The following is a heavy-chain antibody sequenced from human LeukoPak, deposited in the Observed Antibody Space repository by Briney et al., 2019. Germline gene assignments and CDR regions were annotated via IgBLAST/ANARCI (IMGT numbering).Heavy chain of an antibody. V-gene: IGHV1-2*06. Sequence: GASVKVSCKASGYTFTGYYMHWVRQAPGQGLEWMGRINPNSGSTNYAQKFQGRVTMTRDTSISTAYMELSRLRSDDTAVYYCARRYYDFWSGSIDYWGQGTLVTVSS. D-gene: IGHD3-3*01. J-gene: IGHJ4*02. CDR3: ARRYYDFWSGSIDY. CDR2: INPNSGST. CDR1: GYTFTGYY.